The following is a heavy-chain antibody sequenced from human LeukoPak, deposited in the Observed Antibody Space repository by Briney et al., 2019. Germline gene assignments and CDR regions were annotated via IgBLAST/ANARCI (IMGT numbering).Heavy chain of an antibody. CDR2: INPNSGGT. V-gene: IGHV1-2*02. CDR1: GYTFTGYY. J-gene: IGHJ5*02. D-gene: IGHD6-19*01. CDR3: ARQYSSGWYGRFDP. Sequence: ASVTVSFKASGYTFTGYYMYWVRQAPGQGVEWMGWINPNSGGTNYAQKFQGRVTMTRDTSISTAYMELSRLRSDDTAVYYCARQYSSGWYGRFDPWGQGTLVTVSS.